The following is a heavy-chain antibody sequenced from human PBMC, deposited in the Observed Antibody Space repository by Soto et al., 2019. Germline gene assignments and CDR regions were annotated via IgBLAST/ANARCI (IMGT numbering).Heavy chain of an antibody. CDR3: ARPHYYDSSGYYSPPQY. CDR1: GFTFSSYS. J-gene: IGHJ4*02. CDR2: ISSSSSYI. V-gene: IGHV3-21*01. Sequence: GGSLRLSCAASGFTFSSYSMNWVRQAPGKGLEWVSSISSSSSYIYYADSVKGRFTISRDNAKNSLYLQMNSLRAEDTAVYYCARPHYYDSSGYYSPPQYWGQGTLVTVS. D-gene: IGHD3-22*01.